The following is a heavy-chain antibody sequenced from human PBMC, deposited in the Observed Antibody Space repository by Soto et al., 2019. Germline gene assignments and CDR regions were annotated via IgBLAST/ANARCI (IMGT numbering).Heavy chain of an antibody. CDR2: IIPILGIA. V-gene: IGHV1-69*02. D-gene: IGHD2-21*02. CDR1: GGTFSSYT. CDR3: WVVVTAIRLDY. Sequence: QVQLVQSGAEVKKPGSSVKVSCKASGGTFSSYTISWVRQAPGQGLEWMGRIIPILGIANYAQKFQGRVTITADKSTSTAYMELSSMRSEDTDVYYCWVVVTAIRLDYWGQGTLVTVSS. J-gene: IGHJ4*02.